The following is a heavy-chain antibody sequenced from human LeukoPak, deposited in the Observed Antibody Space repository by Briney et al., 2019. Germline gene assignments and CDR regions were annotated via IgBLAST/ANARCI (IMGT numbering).Heavy chain of an antibody. CDR2: INPNSGGT. CDR3: ARDDYDYVWGRYGMDV. V-gene: IGHV1-2*02. CDR1: GYTFTGYY. D-gene: IGHD3-16*01. Sequence: ASVKVSCTASGYTFTGYYMHWVRQAPGQGLEWMGWINPNSGGTNYAQKFQGRVTMTRDTSISTAYMELSRLRSDDTAVYYCARDDYDYVWGRYGMDVWGQGTTVTVSS. J-gene: IGHJ6*02.